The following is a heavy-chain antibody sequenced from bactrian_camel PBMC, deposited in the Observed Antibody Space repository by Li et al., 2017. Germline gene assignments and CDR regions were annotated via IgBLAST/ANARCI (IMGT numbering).Heavy chain of an antibody. J-gene: IGHJ6*01. V-gene: IGHV3S55*01. CDR1: GYTYNTYC. CDR3: AVDVPACPMRAPMSGGLRYLWETFGS. CDR2: IHRDGST. D-gene: IGHD6*01. Sequence: HVQLVESGGGSVQAGGPLRLSCAASGYTYNTYCIGWFRQAPGKEREGVASIHRDGSTYYADSVKGQFTISKDNAKNTLYLQMNSLRPDDTAMYYCAVDVPACPMRAPMSGGLRYLWETFGSWGQGTQVTVSS.